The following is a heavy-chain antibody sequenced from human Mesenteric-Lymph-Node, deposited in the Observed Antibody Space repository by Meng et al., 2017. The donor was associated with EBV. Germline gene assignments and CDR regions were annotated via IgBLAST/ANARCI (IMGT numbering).Heavy chain of an antibody. Sequence: VHAQEARVECVAPAGKPALTRTVSGDAISYSIRWRCVHQAPGKGLEWIGELYVSGSTNYNTSLKRRVTITVATSKNQFSLRLNFVTAAHTAVYYCARVSGDYYSPWFDPWGQGTLVTVSS. CDR2: LYVSGST. CDR3: ARVSGDYYSPWFDP. V-gene: IGHV4-4*02. CDR1: GDAISYSIR. D-gene: IGHD1-26*01. J-gene: IGHJ5*02.